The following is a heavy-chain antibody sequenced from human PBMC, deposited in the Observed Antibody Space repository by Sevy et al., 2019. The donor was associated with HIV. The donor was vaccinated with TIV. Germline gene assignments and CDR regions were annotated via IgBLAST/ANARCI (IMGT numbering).Heavy chain of an antibody. Sequence: GGSLRLSCVASEFTFSNFWMSWVRQAPGKGLEWVANIKQDGSEKNYVDSVKGRFTISRDNAKNSMYLEMNSLRAEDTAVYSCARGLDYYDRSGYPDYWGQGTLVTVSP. J-gene: IGHJ4*02. V-gene: IGHV3-7*03. CDR3: ARGLDYYDRSGYPDY. CDR2: IKQDGSEK. D-gene: IGHD3-22*01. CDR1: EFTFSNFW.